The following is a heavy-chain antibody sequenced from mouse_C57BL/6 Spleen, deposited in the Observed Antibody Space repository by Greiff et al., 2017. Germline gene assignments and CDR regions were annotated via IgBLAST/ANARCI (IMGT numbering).Heavy chain of an antibody. V-gene: IGHV2-2*01. CDR3: ARGGIITTADY. CDR1: GFSLTSYG. Sequence: QVQLQQSGPGLVPPSQSLSITCTVSGFSLTSYGVHWVRQSPGKGLEWLGVIWSGGSTDCNAAFISRLSLSKDNSKSQVFFKMNRLQADDTAIYYCARGGIITTADYWGQGTSGTVSS. CDR2: IWSGGST. J-gene: IGHJ4*01. D-gene: IGHD1-1*01.